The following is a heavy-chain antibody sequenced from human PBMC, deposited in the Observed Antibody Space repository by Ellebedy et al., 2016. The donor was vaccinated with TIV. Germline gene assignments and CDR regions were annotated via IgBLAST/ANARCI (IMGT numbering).Heavy chain of an antibody. CDR1: GFTFSDYY. Sequence: GGSLRLSCAASGFTFSDYYMSWIRQAPGKGLEWVSYISGGSDYTKYADSVNGRFTSSRDNAKNSMYLHMNSLRAEDTAVYYCVRHTYYYDNSGYLGAFEVWGQGTMVIVSS. V-gene: IGHV3-11*06. D-gene: IGHD3-22*01. CDR3: VRHTYYYDNSGYLGAFEV. J-gene: IGHJ3*01. CDR2: ISGGSDYT.